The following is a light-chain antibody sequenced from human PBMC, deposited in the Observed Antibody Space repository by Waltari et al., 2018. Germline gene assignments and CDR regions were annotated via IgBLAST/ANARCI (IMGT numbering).Light chain of an antibody. Sequence: DIQMTQSPSTLSAFVGDRVTITCLASQNINTWLAWYQQKPGKVPRLLIYKASTLENGVPSRVSGSGSGTEFTLTISSLQPDDFATYYCQQYNSFSGYTFGQGTKLEIK. CDR3: QQYNSFSGYT. J-gene: IGKJ2*01. CDR1: QNINTW. V-gene: IGKV1-5*03. CDR2: KAS.